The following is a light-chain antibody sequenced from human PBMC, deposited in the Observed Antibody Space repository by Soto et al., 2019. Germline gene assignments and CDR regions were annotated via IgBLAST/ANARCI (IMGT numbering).Light chain of an antibody. Sequence: DIVMTQSPDSLAVSLGERATINCKSSQSVLFSSNNKNYLTWYQQKSGQPPKVLIYWASIRESGVPDRFSGSGSGTDFTLTISTLQAEDVALYYCQQYYSTPYTFGQGTRLEIE. CDR1: QSVLFSSNNKNY. CDR3: QQYYSTPYT. CDR2: WAS. J-gene: IGKJ2*01. V-gene: IGKV4-1*01.